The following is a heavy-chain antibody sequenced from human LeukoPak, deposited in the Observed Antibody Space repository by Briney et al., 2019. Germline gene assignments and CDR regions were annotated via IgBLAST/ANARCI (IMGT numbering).Heavy chain of an antibody. CDR3: AKDINPNYYDSSGFDY. V-gene: IGHV3-9*01. D-gene: IGHD3-22*01. CDR1: GFTVSSNY. J-gene: IGHJ4*02. CDR2: ISWNSGSI. Sequence: GGSLRLSCAASGFTVSSNYMSWVRQAPGKGLEWVSGISWNSGSIGYADSVKGRFTISRDNAKNSLYLQMNSLRAEDTALYYCAKDINPNYYDSSGFDYWGQGTLVTVSS.